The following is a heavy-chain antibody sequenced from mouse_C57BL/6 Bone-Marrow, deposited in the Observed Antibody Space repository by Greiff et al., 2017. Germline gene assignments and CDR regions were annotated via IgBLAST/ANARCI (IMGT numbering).Heavy chain of an antibody. V-gene: IGHV5-12*01. Sequence: EVQLVESGGGLVQPGGSLKLSCAASGFTFSDYYMYWVRQTPEKRLEWVAYISNGGGSTYYPDTVKGRFTISRDNAKNTLYLQMSRLKSEDTAMYYCARLEDYYGSSYVAWFAYWGQGTLVTVSA. D-gene: IGHD1-1*01. CDR3: ARLEDYYGSSYVAWFAY. CDR1: GFTFSDYY. J-gene: IGHJ3*01. CDR2: ISNGGGST.